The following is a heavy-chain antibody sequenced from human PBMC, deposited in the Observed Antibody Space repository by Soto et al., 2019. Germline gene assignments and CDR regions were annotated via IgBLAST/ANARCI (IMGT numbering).Heavy chain of an antibody. D-gene: IGHD2-15*01. CDR1: GFTFSNYG. Sequence: QVRLVESGGGVVQPGGSLRLSCAASGFTFSNYGMHWVRQTPGKGLAWVAVVSSNGRITVYDDSVKGRFNISRDNVKNTLYLQMTSLRSDDTAVYYCAKEGHLMGWQAALSFDYWGQGSLVTVSS. CDR3: AKEGHLMGWQAALSFDY. V-gene: IGHV3-30*18. CDR2: VSSNGRIT. J-gene: IGHJ4*02.